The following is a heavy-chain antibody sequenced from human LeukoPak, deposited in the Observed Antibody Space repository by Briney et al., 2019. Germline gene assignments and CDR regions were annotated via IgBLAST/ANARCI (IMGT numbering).Heavy chain of an antibody. J-gene: IGHJ3*02. CDR1: GFTFNDYY. CDR3: APLNWVYPDGFDI. CDR2: ISSGGSAI. D-gene: IGHD6-13*01. Sequence: GGSLRLSCAASGFTFNDYYMSWIRQAPGKGLEWVSYISSGGSAIYYADSVKGRFTISRDNAKNSLYLQMNSLRAEDTAVYYCAPLNWVYPDGFDIWGQGTMVTVSS. V-gene: IGHV3-11*04.